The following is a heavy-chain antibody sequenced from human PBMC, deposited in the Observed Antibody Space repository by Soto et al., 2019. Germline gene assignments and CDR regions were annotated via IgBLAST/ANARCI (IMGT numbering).Heavy chain of an antibody. Sequence: QVQLQESGPGLVKPSQTLSLTCTVSGGSISSGGTGSYWTWIRQLPGTGLEWIGYIYYTGNTYSNPSLKRRATISIDTSENQFSLKLTSVTAADTAVYFCASGHDAYKVRYWGQGTLVTVSS. D-gene: IGHD1-1*01. V-gene: IGHV4-31*03. CDR3: ASGHDAYKVRY. CDR1: GGSISSGGTGSY. CDR2: IYYTGNT. J-gene: IGHJ4*02.